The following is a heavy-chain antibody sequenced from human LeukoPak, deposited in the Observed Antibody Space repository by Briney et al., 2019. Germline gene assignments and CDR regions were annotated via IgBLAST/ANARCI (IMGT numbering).Heavy chain of an antibody. V-gene: IGHV3-30*18. CDR2: ILYDGSNK. CDR1: GFTSSSYG. J-gene: IGHJ4*02. CDR3: AKDRRGIVGAYYFDY. D-gene: IGHD1-26*01. Sequence: GGSLKLSCAASGFTSSSYGMHWARQAPGKGLEWVAVILYDGSNKYYADAVKGRFTISRDNSKNTLYLQMNSLRAEDTAVYYCAKDRRGIVGAYYFDYWGQGTLVTVSS.